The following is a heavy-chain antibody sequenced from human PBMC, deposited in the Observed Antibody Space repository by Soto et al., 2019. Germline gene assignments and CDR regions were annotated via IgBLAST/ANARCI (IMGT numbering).Heavy chain of an antibody. D-gene: IGHD3-10*01. CDR2: IYHRVNT. J-gene: IGHJ5*02. Sequence: SETLSLTCTVSGYSLNSDDYCGWIRQPPGKGLEWIPTIYHRVNTFYNPSPRSRVTISIDTSKYQFSLSLTAVTAADTAQYYSSRKAYYASVRINLLVSWGEGTLVTVCS. CDR3: SRKAYYASVRINLLVS. V-gene: IGHV4-38-2*02. CDR1: GYSLNSDDY.